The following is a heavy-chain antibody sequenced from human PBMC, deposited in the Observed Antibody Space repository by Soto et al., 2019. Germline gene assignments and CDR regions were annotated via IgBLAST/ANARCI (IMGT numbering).Heavy chain of an antibody. Sequence: QVQLVESGGGLVKPGGSLRLSCAASGFAFSEYFMAWIRQAPGKRQEWVSFISDSGTYTNYADSVKGRFTISRDNAKNSLYLQMNSLRAEDTAVYYCARGSSAMVPRSFDRWGQGALVTVSA. CDR2: ISDSGTYT. D-gene: IGHD5-18*01. CDR3: ARGSSAMVPRSFDR. J-gene: IGHJ4*02. V-gene: IGHV3-11*06. CDR1: GFAFSEYF.